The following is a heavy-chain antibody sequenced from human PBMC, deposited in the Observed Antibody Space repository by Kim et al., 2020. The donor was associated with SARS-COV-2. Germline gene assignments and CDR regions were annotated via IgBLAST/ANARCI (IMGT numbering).Heavy chain of an antibody. V-gene: IGHV3-30*04. CDR1: GFTFSSYA. CDR2: ISYDGSNK. CDR3: ARDELLYRAFDI. J-gene: IGHJ3*02. D-gene: IGHD3-10*01. Sequence: GGSLRLSCAASGFTFSSYAMHWVRQAPGKGLEWVAVISYDGSNKYYVDSVKGRFTISRDNSKNTLYLQMNSLRAEDTAVYYCARDELLYRAFDIWGQGTMVTVSS.